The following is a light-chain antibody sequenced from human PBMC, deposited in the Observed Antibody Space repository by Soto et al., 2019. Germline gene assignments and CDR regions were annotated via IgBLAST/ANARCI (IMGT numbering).Light chain of an antibody. J-gene: IGKJ2*01. CDR3: EQRSNWPRYT. CDR1: QSVSSY. CDR2: DAS. Sequence: EIVLTQSPATLSLSPGERATLSCRASQSVSSYLAWYQQKPGQAPRLLIYDASNRATGIPARFSGSGSGTGFTVTIISLETGDFAVYYCEQRSNWPRYTFGQGTQLEIK. V-gene: IGKV3-11*01.